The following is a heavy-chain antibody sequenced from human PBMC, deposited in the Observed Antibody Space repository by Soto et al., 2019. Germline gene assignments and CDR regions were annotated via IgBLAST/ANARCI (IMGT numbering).Heavy chain of an antibody. CDR1: GYTFTSYG. CDR2: INPEDGNT. D-gene: IGHD6-25*01. CDR3: ARKSGRSGFDY. V-gene: IGHV1-18*01. J-gene: IGHJ4*02. Sequence: EASVKVSCKASGYTFTSYGISWVRQAPGKGLEWMGSINPEDGNTIYAQKFQGRVTMTTDTSTSTAYMELRSLRSDDTAVYYCARKSGRSGFDYWGQGTLVTVSS.